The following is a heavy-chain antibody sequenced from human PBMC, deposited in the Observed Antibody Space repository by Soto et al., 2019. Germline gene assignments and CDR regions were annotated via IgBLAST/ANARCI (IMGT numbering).Heavy chain of an antibody. V-gene: IGHV3-21*01. D-gene: IGHD5-12*01. J-gene: IGHJ5*02. CDR1: GFTFSSYN. CDR2: ISSSSSYI. Sequence: PGGSLRLSCAASGFTFSSYNMNWVRQAPGKGLEWVSSISSSSSYIYYADSVKGRFTISRDNSKNTLYLQMNSLRAEDAAVYYCASQYGGYGWFDTWGQGTLVTVSS. CDR3: ASQYGGYGWFDT.